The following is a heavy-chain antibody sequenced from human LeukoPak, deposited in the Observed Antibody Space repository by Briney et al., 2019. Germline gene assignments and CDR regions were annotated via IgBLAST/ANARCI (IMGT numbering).Heavy chain of an antibody. D-gene: IGHD2-15*01. CDR1: GYTFTGYY. CDR3: ASSGCSGGSCFNPAGY. Sequence: ASVKVSCKASGYTFTGYYMHWVRQAPGQGLEWMGWINPNSGGTNYAQKFQGRVTMTRDTSISTAYMELSRLRSGDTAVYYCASSGCSGGSCFNPAGYWGQGTLVTVSS. V-gene: IGHV1-2*02. J-gene: IGHJ4*02. CDR2: INPNSGGT.